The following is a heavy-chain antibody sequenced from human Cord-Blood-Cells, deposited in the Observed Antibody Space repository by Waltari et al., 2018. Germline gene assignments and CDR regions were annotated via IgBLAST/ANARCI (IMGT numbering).Heavy chain of an antibody. D-gene: IGHD3-22*01. V-gene: IGHV4-34*01. Sequence: QVQLQQWGAGLLKPSETLSLTCAVYGGSFSGYYWSWIRQPPGKGLEWIGEINHSRSTNYNPSLKSRVTISVDRSKNQFSLKLSSVTAADTAVYYCARGASSGYYYYYYYGMDVWGQVTTVTVSS. CDR1: GGSFSGYY. J-gene: IGHJ6*02. CDR3: ARGASSGYYYYYYYGMDV. CDR2: INHSRST.